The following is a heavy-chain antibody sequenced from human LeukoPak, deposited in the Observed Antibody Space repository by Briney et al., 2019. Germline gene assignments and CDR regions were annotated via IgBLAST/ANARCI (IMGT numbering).Heavy chain of an antibody. Sequence: SETLSLTCTVSGDSINSLDLWSWVRQPPGKGLEWIGEMYLSGTTHSNPSVKSRVTISINKSKNQFFLNLSSVTAADTAVYYCAGLVGRYSSGLYYYYFDYWGQGTLVTVSS. V-gene: IGHV4-4*02. CDR3: AGLVGRYSSGLYYYYFDY. D-gene: IGHD3-22*01. J-gene: IGHJ4*02. CDR1: GDSINSLDL. CDR2: MYLSGTT.